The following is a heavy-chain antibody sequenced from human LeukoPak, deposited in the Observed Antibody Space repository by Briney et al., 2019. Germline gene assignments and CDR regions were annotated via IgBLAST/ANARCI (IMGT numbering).Heavy chain of an antibody. D-gene: IGHD2-2*01. Sequence: SETLSLTCTVSGGSISSYYWSWIRQPPGKGLEWIGYIYYSGSTNYNPSLKSRVTISVDTSKNQFSLRLSSVTAADTAVYYCARRRCSSTSCYRRSPLNWFDPWGQGTLVTVSS. J-gene: IGHJ5*02. CDR2: IYYSGST. V-gene: IGHV4-59*12. CDR1: GGSISSYY. CDR3: ARRRCSSTSCYRRSPLNWFDP.